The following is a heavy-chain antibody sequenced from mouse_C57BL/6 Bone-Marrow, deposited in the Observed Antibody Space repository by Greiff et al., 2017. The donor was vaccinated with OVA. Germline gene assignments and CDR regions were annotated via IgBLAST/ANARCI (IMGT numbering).Heavy chain of an antibody. Sequence: QVQLQQSGAELVKPGASVKLSCKASGYTFTEYTIHWVKLRSGQGLAWIGWFYPGSGSIKYNEKFKDKATLTADKSSSTVYMELSRLTSEDSAVYFCARHEDLGAPYYYGSPWFAYWGQGTLVTVSA. J-gene: IGHJ3*01. D-gene: IGHD1-1*01. CDR1: GYTFTEYT. CDR2: FYPGSGSI. CDR3: ARHEDLGAPYYYGSPWFAY. V-gene: IGHV1-62-2*01.